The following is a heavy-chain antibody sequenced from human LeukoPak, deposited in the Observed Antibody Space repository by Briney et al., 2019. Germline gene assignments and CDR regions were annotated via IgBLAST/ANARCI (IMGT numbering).Heavy chain of an antibody. Sequence: GESLKISCKGSGYSFTSYWIGWVRQMPGKGLEWMGIIYPGDSDTRYSPSFQGQVTISADKPISTAYLQWSSLKASATAMYYCARTNYYGPGSPPYYFDYWGQGTLVTVSS. CDR1: GYSFTSYW. CDR2: IYPGDSDT. J-gene: IGHJ4*02. D-gene: IGHD3-10*01. CDR3: ARTNYYGPGSPPYYFDY. V-gene: IGHV5-51*04.